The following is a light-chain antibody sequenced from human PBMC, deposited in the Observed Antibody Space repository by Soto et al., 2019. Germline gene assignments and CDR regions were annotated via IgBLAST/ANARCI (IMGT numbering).Light chain of an antibody. CDR1: QSFSSSH. Sequence: EILLTQSPGTLSLSPGESATLSCRASQSFSSSHLAWYQHKPGKAPRLLIYAASSRATGSPDRLSGGGSGTDFTLTIRRLEPEDFVVYYCQQYGRSPTFGQGTKVDI. V-gene: IGKV3-20*01. J-gene: IGKJ1*01. CDR3: QQYGRSPT. CDR2: AAS.